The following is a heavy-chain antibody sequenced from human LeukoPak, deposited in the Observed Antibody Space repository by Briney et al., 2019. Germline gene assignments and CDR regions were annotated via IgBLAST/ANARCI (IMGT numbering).Heavy chain of an antibody. Sequence: ASVKVSCKASGYTFTSYGISWVRQAPGQGLEWMGWISAYNGNTNYAQKLQGRVTMTTDTSTSTAYMELRSLRSDDTAVYYCARDLGSAHGSYYGGYVAFDIWGQGTMVTVSS. D-gene: IGHD1-26*01. CDR1: GYTFTSYG. CDR3: ARDLGSAHGSYYGGYVAFDI. V-gene: IGHV1-18*01. CDR2: ISAYNGNT. J-gene: IGHJ3*02.